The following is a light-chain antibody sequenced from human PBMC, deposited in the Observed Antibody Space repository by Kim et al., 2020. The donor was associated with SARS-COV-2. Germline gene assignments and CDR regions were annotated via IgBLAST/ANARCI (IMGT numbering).Light chain of an antibody. CDR1: QSISNN. V-gene: IGKV3-11*01. J-gene: IGKJ2*01. CDR3: QQRSTWPQT. CDR2: DAC. Sequence: EGATRSCRASQSISNNGSWYEQKPGQAPGPLIYDACKGATGSPARCSGSGSGTDVTLTISGLEPEDFAVYYCQQRSTWPQTFGQGTKLEI.